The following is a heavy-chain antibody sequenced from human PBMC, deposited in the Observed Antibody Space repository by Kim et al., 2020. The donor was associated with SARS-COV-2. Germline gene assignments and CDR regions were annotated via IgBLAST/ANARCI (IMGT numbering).Heavy chain of an antibody. CDR1: GGSISSGSYY. V-gene: IGHV4-61*02. Sequence: SETLSLTCTVSGGSISSGSYYWSWIRQPAGKGLEWIGRIYTSGSTNYNPSLKSRVTISVDTSKNQFSLKLSSVTAADTAVYYCARDPLIVGATTTKYYYGMDVWGQGTTVTVSS. CDR3: ARDPLIVGATTTKYYYGMDV. D-gene: IGHD1-26*01. J-gene: IGHJ6*02. CDR2: IYTSGST.